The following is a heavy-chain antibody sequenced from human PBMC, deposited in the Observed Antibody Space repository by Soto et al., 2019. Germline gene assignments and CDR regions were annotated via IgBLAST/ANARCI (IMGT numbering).Heavy chain of an antibody. V-gene: IGHV1-8*01. CDR1: GYTFTSYD. Sequence: ASVKVSCKASGYTFTSYDINWVRQATGQGLEWMGWMNPNSGNPGYAQKFQGRVTMTRNTSISTAYMELSSLRSEDTAVYYCAGAYLLQEAQTSMTYPLWDCYYIDVWGKGTTVTVSS. CDR2: MNPNSGNP. CDR3: AGAYLLQEAQTSMTYPLWDCYYIDV. D-gene: IGHD2-2*02. J-gene: IGHJ6*03.